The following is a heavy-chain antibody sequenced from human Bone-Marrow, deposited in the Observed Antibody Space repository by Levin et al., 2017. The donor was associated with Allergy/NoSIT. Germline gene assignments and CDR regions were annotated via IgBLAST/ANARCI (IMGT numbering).Heavy chain of an antibody. D-gene: IGHD1-26*01. CDR2: IKQDGSEK. V-gene: IGHV3-7*01. CDR3: ATAAGWELSS. J-gene: IGHJ4*02. Sequence: PVASVKVSCAASGFPFSTYWVNWVRQAPGKGLEWVAIIKQDGSEKYYVDSVKGRFTISRDNAKNSFYLQMNSLRAEDTAVYYCATAAGWELSSWGQGTLVTVSS. CDR1: GFPFSTYW.